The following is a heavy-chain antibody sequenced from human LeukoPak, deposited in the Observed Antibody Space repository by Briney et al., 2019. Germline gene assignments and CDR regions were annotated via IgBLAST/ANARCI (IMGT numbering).Heavy chain of an antibody. Sequence: GGSLRLSCAASGFTLSSYAMHWVRQAPGKGLEWVAVISYDGSNKYYADSVKGRFTISRDNSKNTLYLQMNSLRAEDTAVYYCARGLADGDPDYYYGMDVWGQGTTVTVSS. CDR1: GFTLSSYA. CDR2: ISYDGSNK. CDR3: ARGLADGDPDYYYGMDV. J-gene: IGHJ6*02. D-gene: IGHD4-17*01. V-gene: IGHV3-30-3*01.